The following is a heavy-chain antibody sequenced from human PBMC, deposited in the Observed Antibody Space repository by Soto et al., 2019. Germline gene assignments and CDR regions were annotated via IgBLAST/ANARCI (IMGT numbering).Heavy chain of an antibody. Sequence: SETLSLTCAVYGGSFSGYYWSWIRQPPGKGLEWIGEINHSGSTNYNPSLKSRVTISVDTSKNQFSLKLSSVTAADTAVYYCARNPPLVNYGSGSYKRFDPWGQGTLVTVSS. D-gene: IGHD3-10*01. CDR1: GGSFSGYY. J-gene: IGHJ5*02. CDR3: ARNPPLVNYGSGSYKRFDP. CDR2: INHSGST. V-gene: IGHV4-34*01.